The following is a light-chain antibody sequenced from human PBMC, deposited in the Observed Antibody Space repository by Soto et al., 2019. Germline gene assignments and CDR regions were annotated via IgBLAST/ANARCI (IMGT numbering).Light chain of an antibody. V-gene: IGLV2-14*03. CDR3: NSWTSSSTYV. CDR2: DVS. J-gene: IGLJ1*01. Sequence: QSVLTQPASVSGSPGQSITISCTGTSSDVGGYNYVSWYQHHPGKAPKLMIYDVSNRPSGVSNRFSGSKSGNTASLTISGPQAEDEADYYCNSWTSSSTYVFGTGTKVPVL. CDR1: SSDVGGYNY.